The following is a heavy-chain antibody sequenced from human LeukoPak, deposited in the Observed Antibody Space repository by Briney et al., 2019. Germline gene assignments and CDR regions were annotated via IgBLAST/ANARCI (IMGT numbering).Heavy chain of an antibody. J-gene: IGHJ4*02. V-gene: IGHV1-69*05. CDR1: GRTFSSYA. Sequence: ASVKLSCKASGRTFSSYAISWVRQAPGHGLEWRIGIIPIFGKANYAQKFQGRVTITTDKSTSTAYMELSRLRTEATAVYSCAWYEGSGGSSKLFDYWGQGILVTVSS. CDR3: AWYEGSGGSSKLFDY. CDR2: IIPIFGKA. D-gene: IGHD2-15*01.